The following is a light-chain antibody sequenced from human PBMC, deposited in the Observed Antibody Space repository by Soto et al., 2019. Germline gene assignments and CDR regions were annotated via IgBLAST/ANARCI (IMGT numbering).Light chain of an antibody. J-gene: IGLJ1*01. CDR3: CSYAGSSTYV. CDR1: SSDVGSYNL. CDR2: EGS. V-gene: IGLV2-23*01. Sequence: QAVVTQPASVSGSPGQSITISCTGTSSDVGSYNLVSWYQQHPGKAPKLMIYEGSKRPSGVSNRFSGSKSGNTASLTISGLQAEDEADHYCCSYAGSSTYVFGTGTKLTVL.